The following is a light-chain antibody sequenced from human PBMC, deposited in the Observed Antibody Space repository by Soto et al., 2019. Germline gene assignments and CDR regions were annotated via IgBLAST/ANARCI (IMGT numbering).Light chain of an antibody. CDR3: SLSYSDVRV. Sequence: QAVVTQEPSLTVSPGGTATLTCGSSTGAVTSSHYPYWFQQKPGQAPRALIYDTSNKHSWTPARFSGSLLGGKPALILSGAQPEDEADYYCSLSYSDVRVFGGGTQLTVL. J-gene: IGLJ3*02. CDR1: TGAVTSSHY. CDR2: DTS. V-gene: IGLV7-46*01.